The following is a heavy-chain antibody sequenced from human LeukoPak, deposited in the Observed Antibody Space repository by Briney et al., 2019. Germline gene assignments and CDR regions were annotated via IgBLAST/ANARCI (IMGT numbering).Heavy chain of an antibody. Sequence: PGGSLRLSCAASGFTFSIYGMNWVRQAPGKGLGWVSYINLNSRTIDYADSVRGRFTISRDNAKSSLYLQMNSLRAEDTAVYYCAREDGSGSYIPIPSAFDIWGQGTMVTVSS. CDR2: INLNSRTI. J-gene: IGHJ3*02. CDR3: AREDGSGSYIPIPSAFDI. CDR1: GFTFSIYG. V-gene: IGHV3-48*01. D-gene: IGHD3-10*01.